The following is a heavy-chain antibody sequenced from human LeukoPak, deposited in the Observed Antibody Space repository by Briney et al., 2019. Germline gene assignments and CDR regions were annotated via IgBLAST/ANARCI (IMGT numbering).Heavy chain of an antibody. V-gene: IGHV3-21*01. Sequence: GGSLRLSCAASGFTFSSYSMNWVRQAPGKGLEWVSSISSSSSNIYYADSVKGRFIISRDNAKNSLYLQMNSLRVEDTALYYCARCTTGRTFGSLREIKRSREIDYWGQGTLVTVSS. CDR1: GFTFSSYS. CDR3: ARCTTGRTFGSLREIKRSREIDY. D-gene: IGHD1-1*01. CDR2: ISSSSSNI. J-gene: IGHJ4*02.